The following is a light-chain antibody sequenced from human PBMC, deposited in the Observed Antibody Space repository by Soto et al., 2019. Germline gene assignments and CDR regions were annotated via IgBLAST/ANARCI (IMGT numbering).Light chain of an antibody. CDR1: QGLLQSNGNY. CDR3: QQYYTSPLT. Sequence: DIVVTQSPLSLPLTPGGPAAISCRSSQGLLQSNGNYLAWYQQKPGQAPKLLIYWASTRESGVPDRFSGTGSGTDFTLTISSLQAEDVAVYYCQQYYTSPLTFGGGTKVDIK. V-gene: IGKV4-1*01. CDR2: WAS. J-gene: IGKJ4*01.